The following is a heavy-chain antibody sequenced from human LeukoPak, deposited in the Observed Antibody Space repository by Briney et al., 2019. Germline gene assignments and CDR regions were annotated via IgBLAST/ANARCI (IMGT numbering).Heavy chain of an antibody. J-gene: IGHJ5*01. V-gene: IGHV3-23*01. CDR1: GITFSRYA. D-gene: IGHD3-10*02. CDR3: AKEVSYTPVGPMYNWFDS. Sequence: TGGSLRLSCAASGITFSRYAMSWVRQAPGKGLEWVSGIAGSGGTTFYADSVKGRFTISRDNSKNTVNLQMDSLRAEDTAVYYCAKEVSYTPVGPMYNWFDSWGQGTLVTVSS. CDR2: IAGSGGTT.